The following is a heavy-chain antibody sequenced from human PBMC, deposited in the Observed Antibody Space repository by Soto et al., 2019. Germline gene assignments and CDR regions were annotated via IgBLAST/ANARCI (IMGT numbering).Heavy chain of an antibody. Sequence: ASVKVSCKTFGCAFSTYGISWVRQAPGQGLEWMGGIIPAFGTPKYAQKFQARVTIVADESTSTAYMELTSLRDEDTAVYYCARSEIAAEGLRFLEWLVHYGMDVWGQGTTVTVSS. J-gene: IGHJ6*02. V-gene: IGHV1-69*13. CDR3: ARSEIAAEGLRFLEWLVHYGMDV. CDR2: IIPAFGTP. CDR1: GCAFSTYG. D-gene: IGHD3-3*01.